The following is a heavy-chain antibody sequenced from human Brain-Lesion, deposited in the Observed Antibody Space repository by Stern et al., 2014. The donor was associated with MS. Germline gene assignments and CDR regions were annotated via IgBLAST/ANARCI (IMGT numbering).Heavy chain of an antibody. Sequence: QVQLQESGPGLVKPSQTLSLSCTVSGGSISSGGYYWSWIRQPAGKGLEWIGRIFNSGSTRYNPSLKSRVTISIDPSKNQFPLRLNPMTAADTAVYYCARGRVVPGFQYYATDVWGQGTTVIVSS. J-gene: IGHJ6*02. D-gene: IGHD2-2*01. CDR2: IFNSGST. CDR3: ARGRVVPGFQYYATDV. V-gene: IGHV4-61*02. CDR1: GGSISSGGYY.